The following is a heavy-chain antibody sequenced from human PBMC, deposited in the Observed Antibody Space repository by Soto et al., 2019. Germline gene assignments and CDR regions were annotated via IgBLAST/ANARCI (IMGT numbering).Heavy chain of an antibody. V-gene: IGHV3-23*01. D-gene: IGHD3-22*01. Sequence: EVQLLESGGGLVQPGGSLRLSCAASGFTFSTYAMSWVRQAPGKGLEWVSAITGSGGSTYHADSVKGRFTISRDNSKNALYLQMNRLRADDTAIYYCAKGSSASRPYYFDYWGQGTLVTVSS. CDR3: AKGSSASRPYYFDY. CDR1: GFTFSTYA. CDR2: ITGSGGST. J-gene: IGHJ4*02.